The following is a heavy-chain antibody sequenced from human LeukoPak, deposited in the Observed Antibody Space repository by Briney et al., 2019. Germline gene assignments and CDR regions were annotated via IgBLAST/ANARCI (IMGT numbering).Heavy chain of an antibody. CDR1: GGSISSYY. Sequence: LETLSLTCTVSGGSISSYYWSWIRQPPGKGLEWIGYIYYSGSTNYNPSLKSRVTISVDTSKNQFSLKLSSVTAADTAVYYCARVYGSGSRIDYWGQGTLVTVSS. CDR2: IYYSGST. CDR3: ARVYGSGSRIDY. J-gene: IGHJ4*02. V-gene: IGHV4-59*08. D-gene: IGHD3-10*01.